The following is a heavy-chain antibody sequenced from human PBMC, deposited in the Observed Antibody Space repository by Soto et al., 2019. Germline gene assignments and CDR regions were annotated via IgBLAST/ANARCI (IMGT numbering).Heavy chain of an antibody. D-gene: IGHD3-10*01. Sequence: QVQLVQSGAEVKRPGSSVKVSCKASGDTFAFYSINWVRQAPGLGLEWMGRINPILSMSNYAQRFQGRVTMAAEKSTSTAHMVLNSLRSEDTALYYCATNYGSGYRAFDYWGQGALVTVSS. V-gene: IGHV1-69*02. J-gene: IGHJ4*02. CDR1: GDTFAFYS. CDR2: INPILSMS. CDR3: ATNYGSGYRAFDY.